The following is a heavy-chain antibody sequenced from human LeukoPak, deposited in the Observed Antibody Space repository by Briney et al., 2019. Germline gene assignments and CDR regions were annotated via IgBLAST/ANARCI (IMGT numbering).Heavy chain of an antibody. CDR1: GFTVSDSY. Sequence: GGSLRLSCAASGFTVSDSYMSWVRQAPGKGLEWVSVIYSGGSTYYADSVKGRFTISRDTSKNTLYLQMNSLRAEDTAVYYCARAWSGTQYYFDYWGPGTLVTVSS. J-gene: IGHJ4*02. D-gene: IGHD3-3*01. V-gene: IGHV3-66*01. CDR2: IYSGGST. CDR3: ARAWSGTQYYFDY.